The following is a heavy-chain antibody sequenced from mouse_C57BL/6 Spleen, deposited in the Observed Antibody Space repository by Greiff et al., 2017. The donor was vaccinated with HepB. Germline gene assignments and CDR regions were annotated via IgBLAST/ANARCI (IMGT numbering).Heavy chain of an antibody. V-gene: IGHV1-52*01. CDR1: GYPFTSYL. Sequence: QVQLQQSGAELVRPGSSVQLSCKASGYPFTSYLMHWVKQRPIQGLEWIGNIDPSDSETHYNQKFKDKATLTVDKSSSTAYMQLSSLTSADSAVYYCARAITTVVDSFDYWGQVTTLTVSS. J-gene: IGHJ2*01. CDR3: ARAITTVVDSFDY. D-gene: IGHD1-1*01. CDR2: IDPSDSET.